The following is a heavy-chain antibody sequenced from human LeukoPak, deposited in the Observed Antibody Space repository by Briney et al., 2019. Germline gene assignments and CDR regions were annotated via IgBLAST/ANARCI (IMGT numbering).Heavy chain of an antibody. CDR3: ARVWSNAFGI. V-gene: IGHV1-2*02. J-gene: IGHJ3*02. Sequence: ASVKVSCKASGYTFTGFYVHWVRQAPGQGLEWMGWIYPNNGATNYAQEFQGGVTMTRDTSISTAYMDLSGLRSDDTAVYYCARVWSNAFGIWGQGTMATVSS. CDR1: GYTFTGFY. D-gene: IGHD2-8*02. CDR2: IYPNNGAT.